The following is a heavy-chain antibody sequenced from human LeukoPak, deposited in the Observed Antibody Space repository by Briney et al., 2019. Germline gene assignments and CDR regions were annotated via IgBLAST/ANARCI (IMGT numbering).Heavy chain of an antibody. D-gene: IGHD6-19*01. CDR1: GFSFSYYA. CDR3: AKDNAQWPRVFDF. CDR2: MSGSGATA. J-gene: IGHJ4*02. Sequence: GGSLRLSCAASGFSFSYYAMSWVRQAPGKGLEWVSGMSGSGATAYYADSVKGRFTISRDNSDNTVYLQMSSLSAEDTAVYFCAKDNAQWPRVFDFWGQGTLVTVSS. V-gene: IGHV3-23*01.